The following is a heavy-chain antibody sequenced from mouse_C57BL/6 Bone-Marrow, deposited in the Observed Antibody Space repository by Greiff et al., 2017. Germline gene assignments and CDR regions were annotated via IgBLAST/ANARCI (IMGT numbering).Heavy chain of an antibody. CDR3: ARSNLLFAY. CDR2: INPYNGGT. CDR1: GYTFTDYY. V-gene: IGHV1-19*01. Sequence: EVQLVESGPVLVKPGASVKMSCKASGYTFTDYYMNWVKQSHGKSLEWIGVINPYNGGTSYNQKFKGKATLTVDKSSCTAYMELNSLTSEDSAVYYCARSNLLFAYWGQGTLVTVSA. J-gene: IGHJ3*01. D-gene: IGHD2-3*01.